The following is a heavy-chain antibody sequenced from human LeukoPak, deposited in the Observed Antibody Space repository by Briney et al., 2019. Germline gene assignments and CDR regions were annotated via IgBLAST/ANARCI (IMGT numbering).Heavy chain of an antibody. CDR1: GFTFSGSA. CDR2: TRSKTNNYAT. V-gene: IGHV3-73*01. J-gene: IGHJ4*02. D-gene: IGHD1-26*01. Sequence: GGSLRLSCAASGFTFSGSAMHWVRQASGKGLEWVGRTRSKTNNYATAYAASVKGRFTISRDDSKNTAYLQMNSLKTDDTAVYFCTKGKWGYPFDYWGQGTLVTVSS. CDR3: TKGKWGYPFDY.